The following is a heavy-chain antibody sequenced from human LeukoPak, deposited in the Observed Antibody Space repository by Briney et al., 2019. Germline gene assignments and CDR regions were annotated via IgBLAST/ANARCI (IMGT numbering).Heavy chain of an antibody. CDR1: GGSISSYY. CDR2: IYYSGST. Sequence: SETLSLTCTVSGGSISSYYWSWIRQPPGKGLEWIGYIYYSGSTNYNPSLKSRVTISVDTSKNHFSLKLSSVTAADTAVYYCARGLGHSGYGEVDWFDPWGQGTLVTVSS. V-gene: IGHV4-59*08. CDR3: ARGLGHSGYGEVDWFDP. D-gene: IGHD5-12*01. J-gene: IGHJ5*02.